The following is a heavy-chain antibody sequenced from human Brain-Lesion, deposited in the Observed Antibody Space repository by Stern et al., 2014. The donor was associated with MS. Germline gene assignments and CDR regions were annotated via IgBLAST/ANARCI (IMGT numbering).Heavy chain of an antibody. D-gene: IGHD3-3*01. Sequence: QVQLVQSGAEVKKPGASVKASCKTSGYIFTGYYIHWVRQAPGQGLEWMAWINPNTGGTKYAQKFQGRVTMSRDTSISTAYVELSSLTSDDTAVYYCARDQRGITIFGVVTDYYYLGMDVWGQGTTVTVSS. CDR3: ARDQRGITIFGVVTDYYYLGMDV. V-gene: IGHV1-2*02. J-gene: IGHJ6*02. CDR1: GYIFTGYY. CDR2: INPNTGGT.